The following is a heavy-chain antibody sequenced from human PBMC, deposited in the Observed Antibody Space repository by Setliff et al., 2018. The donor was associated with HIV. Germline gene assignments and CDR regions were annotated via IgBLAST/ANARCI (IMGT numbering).Heavy chain of an antibody. CDR2: FHHSGSP. J-gene: IGHJ2*01. D-gene: IGHD2-21*02. Sequence: SETLSLTCTVSGDSISNYHWSWIRQPPGKRLEFIGFFHHSGSPIYNPSLDSRVNISVDTSKHQFSLNLISVTSADTAVYYCARSLARDCWYFSHWGRGSLVTVSS. CDR1: GDSISNYH. CDR3: ARSLARDCWYFSH. V-gene: IGHV4-59*13.